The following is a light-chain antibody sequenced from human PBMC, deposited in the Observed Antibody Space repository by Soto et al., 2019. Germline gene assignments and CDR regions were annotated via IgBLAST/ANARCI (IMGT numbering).Light chain of an antibody. Sequence: DIHMTQSPSTLSSSVGDRVTITYRASQSISGWLAWYQQKPGKPPKLLIYDASSLEGGVPSRFSGSGSGTEFTLTISSLQPDDFATYYCQQYYSYPWTFGQGTKV. CDR1: QSISGW. V-gene: IGKV1-5*01. CDR2: DAS. J-gene: IGKJ1*01. CDR3: QQYYSYPWT.